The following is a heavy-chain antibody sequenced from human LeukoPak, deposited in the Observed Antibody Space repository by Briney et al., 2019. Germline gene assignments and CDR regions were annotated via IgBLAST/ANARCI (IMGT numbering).Heavy chain of an antibody. CDR1: GVSINDYY. CDR2: ISHTEGT. Sequence: PSQTLSLTCAVFGVSINDYYWSWIRQSPGKGLEWIGEISHTEGTRYNPSLESRVTMSVGTSENQRSLKLIFVTAADTAVYYCARIRCGHSGSVCYNHWGLGTLVTVSS. D-gene: IGHD2-21*01. CDR3: ARIRCGHSGSVCYNH. V-gene: IGHV4-34*01. J-gene: IGHJ4*02.